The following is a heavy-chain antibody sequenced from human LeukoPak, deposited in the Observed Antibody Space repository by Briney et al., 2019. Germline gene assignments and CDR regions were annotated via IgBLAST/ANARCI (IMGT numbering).Heavy chain of an antibody. CDR2: INPDGST. Sequence: SETLSLTCNVSGTSITNYYWAWIRQTPGKGLEWIGYINPDGSTKYNPFLKSRGAISVDTSNNQFSLKVTSMTAADTAVYYCARQDYWGWFAPWGQEPWSSSPQ. J-gene: IGHJ5*02. CDR3: ARQDYWGWFAP. D-gene: IGHD3-16*01. V-gene: IGHV4-4*09. CDR1: GTSITNYY.